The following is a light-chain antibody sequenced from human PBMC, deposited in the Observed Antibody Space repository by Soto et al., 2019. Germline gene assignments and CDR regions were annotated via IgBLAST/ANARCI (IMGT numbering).Light chain of an antibody. Sequence: QSALTQPASVSGSPGQSITISCTGTSSDVGSYNLVSWYQQHPGKAPKLMIYEGSKRPSGVSNRFSGSKSGNTASLTISGLQAEDEADYYCCSYAGSSPYVVFGGGTKRTVL. CDR1: SSDVGSYNL. CDR3: CSYAGSSPYVV. V-gene: IGLV2-23*01. CDR2: EGS. J-gene: IGLJ2*01.